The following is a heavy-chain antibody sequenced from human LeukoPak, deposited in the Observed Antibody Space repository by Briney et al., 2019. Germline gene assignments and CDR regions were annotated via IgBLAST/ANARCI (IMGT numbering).Heavy chain of an antibody. V-gene: IGHV1-2*02. CDR3: ASLGYYDSSGYYYVLDAFDI. CDR1: GGTFSSYA. Sequence: ASVKVSCKASGGTFSSYAISWVRQAPGQGLEWMGWINPNSGGTNYAQKFQGRVTMTRDTSISTAYMELSRLRSDDTAVYYCASLGYYDSSGYYYVLDAFDIWGQGTMVTVSS. D-gene: IGHD3-22*01. J-gene: IGHJ3*02. CDR2: INPNSGGT.